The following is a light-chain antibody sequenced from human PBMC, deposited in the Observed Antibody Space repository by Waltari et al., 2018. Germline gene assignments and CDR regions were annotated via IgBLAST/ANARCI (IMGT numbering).Light chain of an antibody. J-gene: IGKJ3*01. CDR1: QSVSSSY. V-gene: IGKV3-20*01. CDR2: GAS. CDR3: QQYGSSRFT. Sequence: EIVLTQSPGTLSLSPGERATLSCRASQSVSSSYLAWYQQKPGQAPRLLIYGASSRATGIPDRFSCSGSGTDFTLTISRLEPEDFAVYYCQQYGSSRFTFCPGTKVDIK.